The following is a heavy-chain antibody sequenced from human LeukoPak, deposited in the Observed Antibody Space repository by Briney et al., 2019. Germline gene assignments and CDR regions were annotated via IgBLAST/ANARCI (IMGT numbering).Heavy chain of an antibody. D-gene: IGHD3-22*01. V-gene: IGHV3-23*01. CDR2: VSGSGGGT. J-gene: IGHJ4*02. CDR1: GFSFSNYA. Sequence: GGSLRLSCAASGFSFSNYAMNWVRQSPGKGLEWVSGVSGSGGGTYYADSVKGRFTISRDNSKNTLNLQMNSLRAEDTAVYYCAKGPIESGGYYYFDYWGQGTLVTVSS. CDR3: AKGPIESGGYYYFDY.